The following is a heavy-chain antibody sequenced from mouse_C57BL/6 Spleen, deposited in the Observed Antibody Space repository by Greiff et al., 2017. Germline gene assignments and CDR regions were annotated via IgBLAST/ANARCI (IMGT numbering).Heavy chain of an antibody. CDR3: ARRPPYDYDVGYYAMDY. CDR2: IDPSDSYT. V-gene: IGHV1-50*01. D-gene: IGHD2-4*01. J-gene: IGHJ4*01. CDR1: GYTFTSYW. Sequence: QVQLQQSGAELVKPGASVKLSCKASGYTFTSYWMQWVKQRPGQGLEWIGEIDPSDSYTNYNQKFKGKATLTVDTSSSTAYMQLSSLTSEDSAVYYCARRPPYDYDVGYYAMDYWGQGTSVTVSS.